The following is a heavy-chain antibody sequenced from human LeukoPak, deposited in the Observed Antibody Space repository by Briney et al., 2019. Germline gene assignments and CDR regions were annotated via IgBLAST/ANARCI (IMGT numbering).Heavy chain of an antibody. Sequence: GGSLRLSCAASGFTFSSYGMHWVRQAPGKVLEWEAVISSDGSNKYYADSVKGRFTISRDNSKNTLYRQMNSLRAEDTAVYYCAKDRGRYEIDYWGQGTLVTVSS. V-gene: IGHV3-30*18. J-gene: IGHJ4*02. CDR1: GFTFSSYG. D-gene: IGHD5-12*01. CDR3: AKDRGRYEIDY. CDR2: ISSDGSNK.